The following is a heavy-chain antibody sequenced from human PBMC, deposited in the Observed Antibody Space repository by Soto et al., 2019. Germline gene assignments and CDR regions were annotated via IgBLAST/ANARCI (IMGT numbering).Heavy chain of an antibody. CDR3: AKAGLGAILNL. Sequence: GGSLRLSCAAPGFTFSSCAMSWVRQAPGMGLEWVSAIGASGSTTYYADSMKGRFTISRDNSKNSLYLQMNSLRAEDTVVYYCAKAGLGAILNLWGQGTLVTVSS. CDR1: GFTFSSCA. CDR2: IGASGSTT. J-gene: IGHJ4*02. V-gene: IGHV3-23*05. D-gene: IGHD2-15*01.